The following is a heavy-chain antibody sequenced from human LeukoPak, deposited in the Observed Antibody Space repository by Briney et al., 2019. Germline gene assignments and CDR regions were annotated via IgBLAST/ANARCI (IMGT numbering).Heavy chain of an antibody. CDR1: GFTVSSNY. J-gene: IGHJ5*02. Sequence: GGSLRLSCAASGFTVSSNYMSWVRQAPGKGLEWVSVIYSGGSTYYADSVKGRFTISRDSSKNTLYLQMNSLRAEDTAVYYCARTLTTVVTPGASWFDPWGQGTLVTVSS. D-gene: IGHD4-23*01. CDR2: IYSGGST. V-gene: IGHV3-53*01. CDR3: ARTLTTVVTPGASWFDP.